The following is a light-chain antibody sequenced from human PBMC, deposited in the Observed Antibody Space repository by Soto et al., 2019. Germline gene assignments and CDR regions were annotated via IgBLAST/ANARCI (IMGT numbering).Light chain of an antibody. CDR1: QSVSSSY. CDR2: GAS. J-gene: IGKJ2*01. V-gene: IGKV3-20*01. Sequence: IVLTQSPGTLSLSPGERATLSCRASQSVSSSYLAWYQKKPGQAPRLLIYGASSRATGIPDRFSGSGSGTDFTLTISRLEPEDFAVYYCQQYGSSPLYTFGQGTKLEIK. CDR3: QQYGSSPLYT.